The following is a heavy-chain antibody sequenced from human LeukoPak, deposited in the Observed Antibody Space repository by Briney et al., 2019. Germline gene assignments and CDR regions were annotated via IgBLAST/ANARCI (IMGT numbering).Heavy chain of an antibody. D-gene: IGHD5-12*01. Sequence: SQTLSLTCTVSGGSISSGGYYWSWIRQHPGKGLEWIGYIYYSGYTYYNPFLKSRILMSVDTSENQFSLKLRSVTAADTAIYYCARDRDGYDWLDSWGPGTLVTVSS. CDR1: GGSISSGGYY. CDR3: ARDRDGYDWLDS. CDR2: IYYSGYT. V-gene: IGHV4-31*03. J-gene: IGHJ5*01.